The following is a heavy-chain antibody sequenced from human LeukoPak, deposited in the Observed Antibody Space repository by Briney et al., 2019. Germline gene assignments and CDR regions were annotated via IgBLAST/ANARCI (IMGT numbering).Heavy chain of an antibody. CDR3: AKGGSQGACRFGTCYGDY. V-gene: IGHV3-48*03. CDR1: GFTFDTYE. J-gene: IGHJ4*02. Sequence: GGSLRLSCVGSGFTFDTYEMNWVRQAPGKGLEWLSFISRGGFEIHYAASVEGRFTISRDDAKNTLYLQMTSLRDEDTAVYYCAKGGSQGACRFGTCYGDYGGQGTLVTVSS. CDR2: ISRGGFEI. D-gene: IGHD2-15*01.